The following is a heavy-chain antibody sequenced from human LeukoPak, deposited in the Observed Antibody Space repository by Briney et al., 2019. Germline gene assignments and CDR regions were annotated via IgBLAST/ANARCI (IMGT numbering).Heavy chain of an antibody. CDR3: ARFRGFYYGLDL. D-gene: IGHD3-10*01. J-gene: IGHJ6*02. CDR2: IKNKANSYIT. CDR1: GYTFSDHY. V-gene: IGHV3-72*01. Sequence: GGSLRLSCAASGYTFSDHYMDWVRQAPGKGLEWVGHIKNKANSYITEYAASVKGRFTISRDDSKNSLFLQMNSLKTDDTAVYYCARFRGFYYGLDLWGQGTTVIVSS.